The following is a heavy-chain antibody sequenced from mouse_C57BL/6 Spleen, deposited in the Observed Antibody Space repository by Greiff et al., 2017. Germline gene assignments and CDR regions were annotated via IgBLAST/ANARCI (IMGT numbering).Heavy chain of an antibody. Sequence: QVQLQQPGAELVMPGASVKLSCKASGYTFTSYWMHWVKQRPGQGLEWIGEIGPSDSYTNYNQKFKGKSTLTVDKSSSTAYMQLSSLTYEDSAVYYCARVGYGSSYEFDYWGQGTTLTVSS. J-gene: IGHJ2*01. CDR1: GYTFTSYW. V-gene: IGHV1-69*01. D-gene: IGHD1-1*01. CDR2: IGPSDSYT. CDR3: ARVGYGSSYEFDY.